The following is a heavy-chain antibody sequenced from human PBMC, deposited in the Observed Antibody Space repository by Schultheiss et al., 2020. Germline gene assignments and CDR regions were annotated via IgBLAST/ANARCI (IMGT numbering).Heavy chain of an antibody. CDR3: AAYSSGYYYDWFDP. CDR1: GGSFSSGGYY. CDR2: IYYSGST. Sequence: SETLSLTCAVYGGSFSSGGYYWSWIRQPPGKGLEWIGSIYYSGSTYYNPSLKSRVTISVDTSKNQFSLKLSSVTAADTAVYYCAAYSSGYYYDWFDPWGQGTLVTVSS. J-gene: IGHJ5*02. V-gene: IGHV4-39*07. D-gene: IGHD3-22*01.